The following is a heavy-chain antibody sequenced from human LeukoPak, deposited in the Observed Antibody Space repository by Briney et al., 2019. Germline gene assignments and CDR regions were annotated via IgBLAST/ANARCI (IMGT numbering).Heavy chain of an antibody. J-gene: IGHJ4*02. CDR1: GFTFSNYA. CDR3: APPQGPYSANFDY. V-gene: IGHV3-23*01. D-gene: IGHD3-16*01. CDR2: ISGSGGST. Sequence: LAGGSLRLSCAASGFTFSNYAMTWVRQAPGRGLEWVSSISGSGGSTFYADSVKGRFTISRDYSKNTLYMQMNSLRAEDTAVYYCAPPQGPYSANFDYWGQGTLVTVSS.